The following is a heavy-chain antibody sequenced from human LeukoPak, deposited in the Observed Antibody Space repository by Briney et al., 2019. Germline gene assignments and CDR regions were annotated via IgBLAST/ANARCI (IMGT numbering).Heavy chain of an antibody. V-gene: IGHV3-7*01. CDR2: INQDGTEK. CDR1: GFTFSTYW. CDR3: ARDLYYFESEGSYASDY. D-gene: IGHD3-9*01. Sequence: GGSLRLSCEASGFTFSTYWMSWVRQAPGKGLEGVCNINQDGTEKHYLDSMRGRFTISRDNAKTSLFLQMNSLRAEDTAVYFCARDLYYFESEGSYASDYWGQGTLVTVSS. J-gene: IGHJ4*02.